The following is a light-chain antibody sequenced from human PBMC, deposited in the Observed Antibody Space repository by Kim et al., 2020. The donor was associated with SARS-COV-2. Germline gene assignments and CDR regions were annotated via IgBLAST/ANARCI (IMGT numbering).Light chain of an antibody. CDR1: QSISSW. CDR2: KAS. CDR3: QQYNSYSRT. Sequence: GSVGERVTITCRASQSISSWLAWYQQKPGKAPKLLIFKASSLASGVPSRFSGSGSGTEFTLTISSLQPDDFATYYCQQYNSYSRTFGQGTKVEIK. J-gene: IGKJ1*01. V-gene: IGKV1-5*03.